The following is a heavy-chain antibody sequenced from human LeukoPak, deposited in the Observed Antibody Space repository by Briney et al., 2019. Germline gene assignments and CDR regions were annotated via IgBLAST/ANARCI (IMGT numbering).Heavy chain of an antibody. Sequence: SETLSLTCTVSGGSISSGSYYWTWIRQPAGKGLEWIGHLYTSGTTSYNPSLQSQVTISADTSKHQFSLRLTSVTAADTAVYYCARAGGSVGWYGTIDSWGQGTLVTVSS. CDR1: GGSISSGSYY. CDR2: LYTSGTT. J-gene: IGHJ4*02. V-gene: IGHV4-61*09. D-gene: IGHD6-19*01. CDR3: ARAGGSVGWYGTIDS.